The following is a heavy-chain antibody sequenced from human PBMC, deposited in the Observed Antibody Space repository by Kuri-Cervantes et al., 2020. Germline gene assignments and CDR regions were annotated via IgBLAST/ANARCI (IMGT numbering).Heavy chain of an antibody. CDR1: GFTFTSSA. Sequence: SVKVSCKASGFTFTSSAVQWVRQARGQRLEWIGWIVVGSGNTSYAQKFQERVTITRDMSTSTAYMELSSLRSEDTAVYYCAAESESYIVGATNYYYYGMDVWGQGTTVTVSS. D-gene: IGHD1-26*01. CDR2: IVVGSGNT. CDR3: AAESESYIVGATNYYYYGMDV. J-gene: IGHJ6*02. V-gene: IGHV1-58*01.